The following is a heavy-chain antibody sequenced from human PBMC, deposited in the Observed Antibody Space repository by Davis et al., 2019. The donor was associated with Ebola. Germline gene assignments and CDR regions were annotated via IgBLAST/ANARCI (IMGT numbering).Heavy chain of an antibody. D-gene: IGHD4-17*01. CDR3: TRPLRCGMDV. Sequence: GGSRRPSGTAFGFSFGAYSMCWVRQAPGKGMEWVGFIRGKAYGRTTEYAPSLKGRFSISRDDSTSIAYLQMNNLKTEDTAVYYCTRPLRCGMDVWGQGTTVTVSS. CDR1: GFSFGAYS. V-gene: IGHV3-49*04. CDR2: IRGKAYGRTT. J-gene: IGHJ6*02.